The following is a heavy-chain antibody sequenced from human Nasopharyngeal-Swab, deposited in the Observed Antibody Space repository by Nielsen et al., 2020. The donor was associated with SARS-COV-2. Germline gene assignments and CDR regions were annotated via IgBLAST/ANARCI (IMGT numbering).Heavy chain of an antibody. CDR2: ISGSGGST. D-gene: IGHD3-16*01. Sequence: SCAASGFTFSSYAMSWVRQAPGKGLEWVSAISGSGGSTYYADSVKGQFTISRDNSKNTLYLQMNSLRAEDTAVYYCAKRPTGSTFGDWGQGTLVTVSS. J-gene: IGHJ4*02. CDR1: GFTFSSYA. V-gene: IGHV3-23*01. CDR3: AKRPTGSTFGD.